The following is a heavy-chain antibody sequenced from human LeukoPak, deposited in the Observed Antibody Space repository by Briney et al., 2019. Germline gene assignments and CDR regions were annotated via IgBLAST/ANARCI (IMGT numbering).Heavy chain of an antibody. J-gene: IGHJ4*02. CDR3: ARGHSSGWSFDY. V-gene: IGHV3-7*03. Sequence: GGSLRLSCAASGFILSGYWMSWVRQAPGKGLEWVASINQDGSGKYYVDSAKARFTISRDNTKNSLYLQMNSLRAEDTAVYYCARGHSSGWSFDYWGQGTLVTVSS. CDR2: INQDGSGK. D-gene: IGHD6-19*01. CDR1: GFILSGYW.